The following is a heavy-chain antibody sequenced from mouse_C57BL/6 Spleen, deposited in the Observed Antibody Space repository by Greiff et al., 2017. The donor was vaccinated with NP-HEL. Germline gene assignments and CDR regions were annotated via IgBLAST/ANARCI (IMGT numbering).Heavy chain of an antibody. J-gene: IGHJ4*01. CDR1: GFTFSDYG. D-gene: IGHD1-3*01. CDR2: ISSGSSTI. V-gene: IGHV5-17*01. Sequence: EVHLVESGGGLVKPGGSLKLSCAASGFTFSDYGMHWVRQAPEKGLEWVAYISSGSSTIYYADTVKGRFTISRDNAKNTLYLQMTSLTSEDTAMYYCARGITVHYAMDYWGQGTSVTVSS. CDR3: ARGITVHYAMDY.